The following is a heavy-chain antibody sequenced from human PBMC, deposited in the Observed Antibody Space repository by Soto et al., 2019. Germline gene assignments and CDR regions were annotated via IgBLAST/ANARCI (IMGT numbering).Heavy chain of an antibody. CDR1: GYTFTSYG. Sequence: ASVKVSCKASGYTFTSYGISWVRQAPGHGLEWMGWISAYNGNTNYAQKLQGRVTMTTDTSTSTAYMELRSLRSDDTAVYYCARGYYGSGSYYGWFGPWGQGTLVTVSS. CDR3: ARGYYGSGSYYGWFGP. V-gene: IGHV1-18*01. J-gene: IGHJ5*02. CDR2: ISAYNGNT. D-gene: IGHD3-10*01.